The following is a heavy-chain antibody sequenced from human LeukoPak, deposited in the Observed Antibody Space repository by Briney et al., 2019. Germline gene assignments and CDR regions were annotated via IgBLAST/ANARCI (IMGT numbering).Heavy chain of an antibody. CDR2: INHSGST. Sequence: PSETLSLTCAVYGGSFSGYYWSWIRQPPGKGLEWIGEINHSGSTNYNPSLKSRVTISVDTSKNQFSLKLSSVTAADTAVYYCVIRQGYSSSWYGRVYWGQGTLVTVSS. CDR3: VIRQGYSSSWYGRVY. D-gene: IGHD6-13*01. J-gene: IGHJ4*02. V-gene: IGHV4-34*01. CDR1: GGSFSGYY.